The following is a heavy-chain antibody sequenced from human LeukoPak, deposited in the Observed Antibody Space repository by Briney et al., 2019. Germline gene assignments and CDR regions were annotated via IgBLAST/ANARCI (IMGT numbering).Heavy chain of an antibody. Sequence: SQILSLTCTVSGGSISSGGYYWSWIRQPPGKGLEWIGYIYHSGSTYYNPSLKSRVTISVDRSKNQFSLKLSSVTAADTAVYYCAREGLLGYCSSTSCYDYYYMDVWGKGTTVTVSS. CDR2: IYHSGST. D-gene: IGHD2-2*01. J-gene: IGHJ6*03. CDR1: GGSISSGGYY. CDR3: AREGLLGYCSSTSCYDYYYMDV. V-gene: IGHV4-30-2*01.